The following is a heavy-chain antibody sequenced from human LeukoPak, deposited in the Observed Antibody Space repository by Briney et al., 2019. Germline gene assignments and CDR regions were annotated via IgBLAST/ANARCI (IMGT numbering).Heavy chain of an antibody. CDR1: GYTFTGYY. CDR2: INPNSGGT. D-gene: IGHD4-17*01. J-gene: IGHJ4*02. Sequence: ASVTVTFKASGYTFTGYYMHWVRQRPGQGLEWMGWINPNSGGTNYAQKFQGRVTMTRDTSISTAYMELSRLRSDDTAVYYCARGTVIAVDYWGQGTLVTVSS. CDR3: ARGTVIAVDY. V-gene: IGHV1-2*02.